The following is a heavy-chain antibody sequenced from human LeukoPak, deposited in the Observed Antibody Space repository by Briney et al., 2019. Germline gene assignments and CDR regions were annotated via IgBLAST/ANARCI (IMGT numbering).Heavy chain of an antibody. V-gene: IGHV4-59*01. J-gene: IGHJ4*02. Sequence: SETLSLTCTVSGGSISSYYWSWIRQPPGKGLEWIGYIYYSGSTNYNPSLKSRVTISVDTSKNQFSLKLSSVTAADTAVYYCARGGEWELTYYFDYWGQGTLVTVSS. CDR1: GGSISSYY. CDR2: IYYSGST. CDR3: ARGGEWELTYYFDY. D-gene: IGHD1-26*01.